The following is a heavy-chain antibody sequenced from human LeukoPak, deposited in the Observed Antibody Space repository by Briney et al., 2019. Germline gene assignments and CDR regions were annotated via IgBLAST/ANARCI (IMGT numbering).Heavy chain of an antibody. CDR1: GYTLTGDY. D-gene: IGHD3-16*02. J-gene: IGHJ5*02. CDR3: ARDKLGLGELSLYDQ. Sequence: ASVKVSCKASGYTLTGDYMHWVRQAPGQGLEWIGWINPNSGGTKYAQKFQGRVTMTRDTSISTAYMELSRLRSDDTAMYYCARDKLGLGELSLYDQWGQGTLVTVSS. CDR2: INPNSGGT. V-gene: IGHV1-2*02.